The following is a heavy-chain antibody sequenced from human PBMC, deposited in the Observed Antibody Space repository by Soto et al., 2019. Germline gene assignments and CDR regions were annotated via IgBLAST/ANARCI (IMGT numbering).Heavy chain of an antibody. CDR1: GYSFSSYW. V-gene: IGHV5-51*01. Sequence: GESLKISCKASGYSFSSYWIAWVRQMPGKGLEWMGIIYPADSDIRYSESSEGHVTISVDKSISTAYLQWSSLKASDTAIYYCARRASGYCSSASCWYFDLWGRGTLVTVSS. D-gene: IGHD2-15*01. CDR2: IYPADSDI. CDR3: ARRASGYCSSASCWYFDL. J-gene: IGHJ2*01.